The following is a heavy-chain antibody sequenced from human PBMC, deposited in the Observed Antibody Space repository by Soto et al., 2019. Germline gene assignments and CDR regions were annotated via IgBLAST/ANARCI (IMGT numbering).Heavy chain of an antibody. J-gene: IGHJ3*02. CDR1: GYTFTDYF. D-gene: IGHD2-21*01. V-gene: IGHV1-2*02. CDR2: INPYSGGA. Sequence: GASVKVSCKASGYTFTDYFIHRVRQAPGQGLEWIGWINPYSGGADLSQKFQGRVTMTRDTSISTAYMEVSSLRSDDTAVFYCARLMHYSHSGGSSHSGFDMWGQGTLVTVSS. CDR3: ARLMHYSHSGGSSHSGFDM.